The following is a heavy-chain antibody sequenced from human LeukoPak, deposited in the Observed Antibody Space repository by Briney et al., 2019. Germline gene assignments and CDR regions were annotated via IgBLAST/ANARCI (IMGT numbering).Heavy chain of an antibody. Sequence: SETLSLTCTVSGGSISSYYWSWIRQPPGKGLEWIGYIYYSGSTNYNPSLKSRVTISVDTSKNQFSLKLSSVTAADTAVYYCARSYSAAPDYWGQGTLVTVSS. V-gene: IGHV4-59*08. CDR1: GGSISSYY. CDR3: ARSYSAAPDY. D-gene: IGHD2-21*01. CDR2: IYYSGST. J-gene: IGHJ4*02.